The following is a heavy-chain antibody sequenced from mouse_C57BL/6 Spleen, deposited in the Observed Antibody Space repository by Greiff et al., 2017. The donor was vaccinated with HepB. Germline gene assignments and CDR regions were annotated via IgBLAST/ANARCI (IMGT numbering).Heavy chain of an antibody. CDR3: TNYGGGYFDV. V-gene: IGHV1-5*01. D-gene: IGHD1-1*02. J-gene: IGHJ1*03. CDR2: IYPGNSDT. CDR1: GYTFTSYW. Sequence: VQLQQSGTVLARPGASVKMSCKTSGYTFTSYWMHWVKQRPGQGLEWIGAIYPGNSDTSYNQKFKGKATLTAVTSASTAYMELSSLTNEDSAVYYCTNYGGGYFDVWGTGTTVTVAS.